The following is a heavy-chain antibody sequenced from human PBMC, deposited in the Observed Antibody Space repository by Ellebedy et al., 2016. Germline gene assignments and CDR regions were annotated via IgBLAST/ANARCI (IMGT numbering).Heavy chain of an antibody. Sequence: GGSLRLXCAASGFTFSSYGMHWVRQAPGKGLEWVAVISYDGSNKYYADSVKGRFTISRDNSKNTLYLQMNSLRAEDTAVYYCAKRGGVTTDYYYGMDVWGQGTTVTVSS. V-gene: IGHV3-30*18. J-gene: IGHJ6*02. CDR2: ISYDGSNK. CDR3: AKRGGVTTDYYYGMDV. CDR1: GFTFSSYG. D-gene: IGHD4-17*01.